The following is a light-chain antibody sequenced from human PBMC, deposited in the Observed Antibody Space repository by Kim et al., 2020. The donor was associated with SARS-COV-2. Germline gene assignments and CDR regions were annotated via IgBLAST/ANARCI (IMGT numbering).Light chain of an antibody. CDR3: SSYTYDTNFDYV. V-gene: IGLV2-14*03. CDR1: SDDFATSDY. CDR2: DVT. J-gene: IGLJ1*01. Sequence: SVAISCTGFSDDFATSDYVSSYQHRPERAPQLFIYDVTKRPSGISARFSGSKSGYMASLSISGLQADDEAYYYCSSYTYDTNFDYVFGPGTKVTVL.